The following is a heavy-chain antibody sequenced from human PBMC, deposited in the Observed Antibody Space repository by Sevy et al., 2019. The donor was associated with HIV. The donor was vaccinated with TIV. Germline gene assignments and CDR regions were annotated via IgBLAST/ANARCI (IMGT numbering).Heavy chain of an antibody. Sequence: GGSLRLSCAASGFTFNKYWMTWVRQTPGKGLEWVADINQDGGERRYVNSVKGRFTISRDNAKKSVYLQMNSLRADDTAVHFCARDMWAQQEGDAFDIWGQGTMVTVSS. V-gene: IGHV3-7*03. D-gene: IGHD6-13*01. CDR2: INQDGGER. CDR3: ARDMWAQQEGDAFDI. J-gene: IGHJ3*02. CDR1: GFTFNKYW.